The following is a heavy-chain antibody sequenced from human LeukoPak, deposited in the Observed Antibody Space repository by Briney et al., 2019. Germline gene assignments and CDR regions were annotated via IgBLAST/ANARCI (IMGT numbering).Heavy chain of an antibody. D-gene: IGHD5-24*01. CDR1: GGSFSGYY. CDR3: ARDPFHNGYNDY. Sequence: PSETLSLTCAVYGGSFSGYYWSWIRQPPGKGLEWIGEINHSGSTNYNPSLKSRVTISVDTSKNQFSLKLSSVTAADTAVYYCARDPFHNGYNDYWGQGTLVTVSS. J-gene: IGHJ4*02. CDR2: INHSGST. V-gene: IGHV4-34*01.